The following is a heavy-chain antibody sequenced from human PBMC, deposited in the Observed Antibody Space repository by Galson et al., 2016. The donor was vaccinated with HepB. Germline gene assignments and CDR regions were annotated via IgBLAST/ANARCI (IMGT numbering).Heavy chain of an antibody. D-gene: IGHD4-17*01. J-gene: IGHJ4*02. CDR2: INPSGITT. V-gene: IGHV1-46*03. CDR1: GYIFSNYH. CDR3: ARDRTVTTLLHY. Sequence: SVKVSCKASGYIFSNYHPHWVRQAPGQGLEWMGAINPSGITTNYAQKFQGRVTMTSDTATSTVYMELSRLRSDDTAVYYCARDRTVTTLLHYWGQGTLVTVSS.